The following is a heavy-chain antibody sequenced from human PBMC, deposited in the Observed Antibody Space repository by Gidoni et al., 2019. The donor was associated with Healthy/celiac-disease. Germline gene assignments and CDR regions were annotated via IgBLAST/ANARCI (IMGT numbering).Heavy chain of an antibody. CDR2: ISGSGGST. V-gene: IGHV3-23*01. Sequence: EVQLLESGGGLVQPGGSLRLSCAASGFTFSSYAMSWVRQAPGKGLEWVSAISGSGGSTYYADSVKGRFTISRDNSKNTLYLQMNSLRAEDTAVYYCAKDLMRADYDSSLVDYWGQGTLVTVSS. CDR3: AKDLMRADYDSSLVDY. CDR1: GFTFSSYA. J-gene: IGHJ4*02. D-gene: IGHD3-22*01.